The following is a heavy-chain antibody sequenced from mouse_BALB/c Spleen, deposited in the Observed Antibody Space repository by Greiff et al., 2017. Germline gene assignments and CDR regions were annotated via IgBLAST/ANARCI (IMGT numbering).Heavy chain of an antibody. CDR3: TRSRGRWYFDV. CDR2: INPNNGGT. Sequence: VQLKQSGPELVKPGASVKISCKTSGYTFTEYTMHWVKQSHGKSLEWIGGINPNNGGTSYNQKFKGKAKLTAVTSASTAYMELSSLTNEDSAVYYCTRSRGRWYFDVWGAVTTVTVSS. V-gene: IGHV1-18*01. CDR1: GYTFTEYT. J-gene: IGHJ1*01.